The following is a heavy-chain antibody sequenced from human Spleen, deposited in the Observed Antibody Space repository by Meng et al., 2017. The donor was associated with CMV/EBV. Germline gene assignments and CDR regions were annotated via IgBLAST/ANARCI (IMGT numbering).Heavy chain of an antibody. V-gene: IGHV4-39*07. CDR1: GGSISSSSYY. D-gene: IGHD3-22*01. J-gene: IGHJ4*02. CDR3: ANPDLGYYDSSGYQDY. CDR2: IYYSGST. Sequence: SETLSLTCTVSGGSISSSSYYWGWIRQPPGKGLEWIGSIYYSGSTYYNPSLKSRVTISVDTSKNQFSLKLSSVTAADTAVYYCANPDLGYYDSSGYQDYWGQGTLVTVSS.